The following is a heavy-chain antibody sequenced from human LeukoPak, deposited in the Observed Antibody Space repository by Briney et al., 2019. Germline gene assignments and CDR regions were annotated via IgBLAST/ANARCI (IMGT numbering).Heavy chain of an antibody. V-gene: IGHV1-8*01. CDR1: GYTFTSYD. CDR2: MNPNSGNT. CDR3: ARGLVRGSYYYYGMDV. J-gene: IGHJ6*02. D-gene: IGHD3-10*01. Sequence: ASVKVSCKASGYTFTSYDINWVRQATGQGLEWMGWMNPNSGNTGYAQKFQGRVTMTRNTSISTAYMELSGLRSEDTAVYYCARGLVRGSYYYYGMDVWGQGTTVTVSS.